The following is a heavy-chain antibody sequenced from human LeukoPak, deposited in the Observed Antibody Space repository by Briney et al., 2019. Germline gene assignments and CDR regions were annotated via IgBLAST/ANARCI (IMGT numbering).Heavy chain of an antibody. CDR2: INSDGSST. CDR1: GFTFSSYW. Sequence: GGSLRLSCAASGFTFSSYWMHWVRQAPGKGLVWVSRINSDGSSTSYADSVKGRFTISRDNAKNTLYLQMNSLRAEDTAVYYCARWTPYYYYDSSGYRLRENYFDYWGQGTLVTVSS. V-gene: IGHV3-74*01. D-gene: IGHD3-22*01. CDR3: ARWTPYYYYDSSGYRLRENYFDY. J-gene: IGHJ4*02.